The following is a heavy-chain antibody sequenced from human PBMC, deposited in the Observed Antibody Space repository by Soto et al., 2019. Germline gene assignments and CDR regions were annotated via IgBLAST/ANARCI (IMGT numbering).Heavy chain of an antibody. Sequence: YDWRGIRQDTGRGLEWIGFIYCAGGAMNNPSLNSRVTISVDTSKHQFALTVTSVTAADMAVYCCGRRIVATAPFDFWGQGILLTLSS. CDR2: IYCAGGA. D-gene: IGHD5-12*01. V-gene: IGHV4-59*08. J-gene: IGHJ4*03. CDR1: YD. CDR3: GRRIVATAPFDF.